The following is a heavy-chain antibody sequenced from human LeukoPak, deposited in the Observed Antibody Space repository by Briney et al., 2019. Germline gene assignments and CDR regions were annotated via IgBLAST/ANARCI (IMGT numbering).Heavy chain of an antibody. CDR3: ARVKVATKNYYYYCGMDV. Sequence: GASVKVSCKASGYAFTDYYIQWVRQAPGQGLEWMGWMNPDSGGTNNAERFQGRVTMTRDTSISAAYMELSSLTSDDSAVFFCARVKVATKNYYYYCGMDVWGQGTTVTVSS. CDR2: MNPDSGGT. V-gene: IGHV1-2*02. CDR1: GYAFTDYY. J-gene: IGHJ6*02. D-gene: IGHD2-15*01.